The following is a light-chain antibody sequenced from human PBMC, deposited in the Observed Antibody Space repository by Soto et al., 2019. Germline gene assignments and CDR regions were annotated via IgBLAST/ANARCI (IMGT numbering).Light chain of an antibody. V-gene: IGKV1-39*01. Sequence: DIQMTQSPSSLSAYVGDRVTITCRASQSISTYLNWYLQKPGKAPNLLIYTTSILESGVPSRFSGSGSGTDFTLTISSLQPEDFATYYCQQSYSTLTFGGGTKVDI. CDR1: QSISTY. CDR2: TTS. J-gene: IGKJ4*01. CDR3: QQSYSTLT.